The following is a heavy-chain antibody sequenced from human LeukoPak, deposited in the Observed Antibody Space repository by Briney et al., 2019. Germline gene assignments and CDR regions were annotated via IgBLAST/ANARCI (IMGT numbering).Heavy chain of an antibody. CDR3: ARAPAEIYGDYVGWFDP. D-gene: IGHD4-17*01. J-gene: IGHJ5*02. CDR2: MNPNSGNT. Sequence: GASVKVSCKASGYTFTSYDINWVRQATGQGLEWMGWMNPNSGNTGYAQKFQGRVTITRNTSISTAYMELSSLRSEDTAVYYCARAPAEIYGDYVGWFDPWGQGTLVTVSS. V-gene: IGHV1-8*03. CDR1: GYTFTSYD.